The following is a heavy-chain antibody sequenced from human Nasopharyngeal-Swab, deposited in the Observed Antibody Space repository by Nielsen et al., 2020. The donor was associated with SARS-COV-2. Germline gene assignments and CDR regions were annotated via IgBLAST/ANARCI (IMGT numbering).Heavy chain of an antibody. CDR2: IYSGGSST. CDR1: DFTFSSYA. CDR3: AKVASSSWYNYFDY. V-gene: IGHV3-23*03. J-gene: IGHJ4*02. D-gene: IGHD6-13*01. Sequence: GESLKISCAASDFTFSSYAMSWVRQAPGKGLEWVSVIYSGGSSTYYADSVKGRFTISRDNSKNTLYLQMNSLRAEDTAVYYCAKVASSSWYNYFDYWGQGTLVTVSS.